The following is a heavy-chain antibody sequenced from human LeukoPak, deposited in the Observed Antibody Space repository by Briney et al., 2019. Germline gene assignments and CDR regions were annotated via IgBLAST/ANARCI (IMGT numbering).Heavy chain of an antibody. V-gene: IGHV3-48*04. CDR1: GLTFSSYS. CDR2: ISRSSSTI. Sequence: PGGSLRLSCAASGLTFSSYSMNSVRQAPGKGLEWVSYISRSSSTIYYADSVKGRFTISRDNAKNSLYLQMNSLRAGDTAVYYCARDPVGATAGFDYWGQGTLVTVSS. CDR3: ARDPVGATAGFDY. J-gene: IGHJ4*02. D-gene: IGHD1-26*01.